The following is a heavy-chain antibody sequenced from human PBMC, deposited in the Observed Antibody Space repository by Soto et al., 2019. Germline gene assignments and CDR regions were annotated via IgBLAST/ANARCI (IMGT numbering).Heavy chain of an antibody. D-gene: IGHD4-17*01. J-gene: IGHJ3*02. CDR2: IYYSGST. CDR1: GGSISSYY. Sequence: PSETRSLTCTVSGGSISSYYWSWIRQPPGKGLEWIGYIYYSGSTNYNPSLKSRVTISVDTSKNQFSLKLSSVTAADTAVYYCASHGDYHWQRDAFDIWGQGTMVTVSS. CDR3: ASHGDYHWQRDAFDI. V-gene: IGHV4-59*01.